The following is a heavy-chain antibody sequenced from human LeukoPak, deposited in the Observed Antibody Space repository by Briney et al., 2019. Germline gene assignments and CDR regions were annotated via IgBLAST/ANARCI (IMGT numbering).Heavy chain of an antibody. J-gene: IGHJ4*02. CDR2: VSGSGGTT. CDR3: AKDKSSGWTLVDY. Sequence: GGSLRLSCAASGFTFSSYAMSWVRQAPGKGLEWVSTVSGSGGTTYYPDSVKGRFTISRDNSKNTLYLQMNSLRAEDTAVYYCAKDKSSGWTLVDYWGQGTLVTVSS. V-gene: IGHV3-23*01. D-gene: IGHD6-19*01. CDR1: GFTFSSYA.